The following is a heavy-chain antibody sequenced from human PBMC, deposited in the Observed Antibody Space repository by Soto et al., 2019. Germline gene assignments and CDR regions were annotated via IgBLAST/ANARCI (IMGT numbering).Heavy chain of an antibody. V-gene: IGHV4-59*11. CDR2: IYYSGST. CDR1: GGSISTHY. D-gene: IGHD3-22*01. J-gene: IGHJ6*02. Sequence: SETLSLTCTVSGGSISTHYWSWIRQPPGKGLEWIGYIYYSGSTNYNPSLKSRVTISVDTSKNQFSLKLSSVTAADTAVYYCARVGGYDSSGYSYYYGMDVWGQGTTVTV. CDR3: ARVGGYDSSGYSYYYGMDV.